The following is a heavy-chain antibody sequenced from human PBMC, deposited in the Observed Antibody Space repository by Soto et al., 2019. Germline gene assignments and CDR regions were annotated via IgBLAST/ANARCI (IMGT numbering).Heavy chain of an antibody. D-gene: IGHD6-13*01. V-gene: IGHV3-74*01. CDR1: GFPFSSYW. CDR3: VRGAKGGYYVDV. J-gene: IGHJ6*03. CDR2: IKYDGTIT. Sequence: EVQLVESGGGSVQPGESLRLSCAASGFPFSSYWIHWVRQAPGKGLVWVSRIKYDGTITNYADSLKGRLTIPRDNAENTVYLQMNSLRVEDTAVYYCVRGAKGGYYVDVWGKGTTVTVSS.